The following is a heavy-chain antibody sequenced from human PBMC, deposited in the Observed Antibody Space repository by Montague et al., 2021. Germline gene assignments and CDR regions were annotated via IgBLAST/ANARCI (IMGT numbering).Heavy chain of an antibody. D-gene: IGHD3-22*01. J-gene: IGHJ3*02. CDR2: FYDSGRT. Sequence: SETLSLTCTVSGVSINNNSFFWAWIRQTPGKGLEWIGSFYDSGRTHYNPSRKSRVTLFVDTSKNQFSLNLTSVTAADTSVFYCSRGVFFCDSRGDYNIDSFDIWGQGTMVTVSS. CDR3: SRGVFFCDSRGDYNIDSFDI. CDR1: GVSINNNSFF. V-gene: IGHV4-39*01.